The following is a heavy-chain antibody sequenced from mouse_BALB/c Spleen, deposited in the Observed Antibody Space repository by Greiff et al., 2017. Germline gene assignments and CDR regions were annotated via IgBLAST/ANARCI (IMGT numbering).Heavy chain of an antibody. J-gene: IGHJ4*01. V-gene: IGHV3-6*02. CDR3: ARSYYGYGSAMDY. D-gene: IGHD1-2*01. CDR2: KSYDGSN. CDR1: GYSITSGYY. Sequence: EVKLMESGPGLVKPSQSLSLTCSVTGYSITSGYYWNWIRQFPGNKLEWMGYKSYDGSNNYNPSLKNRISITRDTSKNQFFLKLNSVTTEDTATYYCARSYYGYGSAMDYWGQGTSVTVSS.